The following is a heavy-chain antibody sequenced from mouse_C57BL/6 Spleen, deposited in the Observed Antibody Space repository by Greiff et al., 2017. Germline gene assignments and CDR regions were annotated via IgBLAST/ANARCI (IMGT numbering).Heavy chain of an antibody. CDR3: ARSRYSNYYGDY. V-gene: IGHV1-52*01. Sequence: VQLLQSGAELVRPGSSVKLSCTASGFNFTSYCMHWVKQRPIQGLEWIGSIDPSDGETHYDPQFQGKATLTVDKSSSTAYMQLSSLTSEDSAVYYCARSRYSNYYGDYWGKGTILTVSS. D-gene: IGHD2-5*01. CDR2: IDPSDGET. J-gene: IGHJ2*01. CDR1: GFNFTSYC.